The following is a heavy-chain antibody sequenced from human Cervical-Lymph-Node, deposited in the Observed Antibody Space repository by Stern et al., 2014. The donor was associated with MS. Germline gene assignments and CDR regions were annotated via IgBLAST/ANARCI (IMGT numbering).Heavy chain of an antibody. CDR3: AREVAGHRLGMMDV. Sequence: VQLVESGAEVKKPGASGKVSCKASGYTFTSYYMHWVRQAPGQGLEGMGIINPSGVNTIYAQKFQGRVTMTRDTATRTVYMELSSLRSDDTAVYYCAREVAGHRLGMMDVWGQGTTVTVSS. CDR2: INPSGVNT. D-gene: IGHD6-19*01. CDR1: GYTFTSYY. V-gene: IGHV1-46*01. J-gene: IGHJ6*02.